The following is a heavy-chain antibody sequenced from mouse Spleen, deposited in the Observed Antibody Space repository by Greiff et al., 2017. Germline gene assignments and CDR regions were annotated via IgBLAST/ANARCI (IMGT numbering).Heavy chain of an antibody. J-gene: IGHJ3*01. V-gene: IGHV3-6*01. CDR2: ISYDGSN. CDR3: ARGELLPFAY. CDR1: GYSITSGYY. Sequence: ESGPGLVKPSQSLSLTCSVTGYSITSGYYWNWIRQFPGNKLEWMGYISYDGSNNYNPSLKNRISITRDTSKNQFFLKLNSVTTEDTATYYCARGELLPFAYWGQGTLVTVSA. D-gene: IGHD2-12*01.